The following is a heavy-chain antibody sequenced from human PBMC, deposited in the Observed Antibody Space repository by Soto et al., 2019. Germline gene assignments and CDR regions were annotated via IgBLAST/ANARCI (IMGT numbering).Heavy chain of an antibody. Sequence: GGSLRLSCAASGFTFSSYAMHWVRQAPGKGLEWVAVIPYDGSNKYYADSVKGRFTISRDNSKNTLYLQMNSLRAEDTAVYYCARDLPSGITMIVVVGYGMDVWGQGTTVTVSS. CDR1: GFTFSSYA. CDR3: ARDLPSGITMIVVVGYGMDV. J-gene: IGHJ6*02. V-gene: IGHV3-30-3*01. CDR2: IPYDGSNK. D-gene: IGHD3-22*01.